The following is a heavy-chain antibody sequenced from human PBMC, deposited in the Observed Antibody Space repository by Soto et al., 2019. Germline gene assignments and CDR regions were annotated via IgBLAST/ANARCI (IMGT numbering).Heavy chain of an antibody. V-gene: IGHV1-69*01. CDR3: ATTGASLGPL. J-gene: IGHJ4*02. D-gene: IGHD3-16*01. CDR1: GATLSSYA. Sequence: QVQLVQSGAEVKRPGSSVKVSCKTSGATLSSYAINWVRQATGQGLEWMGAVIPISGQTQLAQKFQGRVSISADESTRAIYMELSSLNAEDTAVYYCATTGASLGPLWGQGTLVTVS. CDR2: VIPISGQT.